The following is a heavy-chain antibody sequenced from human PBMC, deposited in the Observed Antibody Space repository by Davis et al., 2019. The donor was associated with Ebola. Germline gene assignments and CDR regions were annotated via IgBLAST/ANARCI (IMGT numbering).Heavy chain of an antibody. Sequence: PGGSLRLSCAASGLTFGSYWMSWVRQAPGEGLEWVANIKQDGGVEQYVDSVKGRFTVSRDNAKNSLYLQMNSLRAEDTAVYYCARRHSGSYYILDYWGQGTLVTVSS. V-gene: IGHV3-7*01. J-gene: IGHJ4*02. CDR1: GLTFGSYW. CDR3: ARRHSGSYYILDY. CDR2: IKQDGGVE. D-gene: IGHD1-26*01.